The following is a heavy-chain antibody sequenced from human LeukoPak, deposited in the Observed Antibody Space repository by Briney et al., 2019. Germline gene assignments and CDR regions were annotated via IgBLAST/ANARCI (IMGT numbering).Heavy chain of an antibody. J-gene: IGHJ4*02. CDR2: IFYSGST. V-gene: IGHV4-59*01. Sequence: PSETLSLTCTVSGGSISSYYWNWIRQPPGKGLEWIGNIFYSGSTRYTPSLKSRVTISVDTSKNQVSLKLTSVSAADTAVYYCARESESGYFDYWGQGTLVTVSS. CDR3: ARESESGYFDY. CDR1: GGSISSYY.